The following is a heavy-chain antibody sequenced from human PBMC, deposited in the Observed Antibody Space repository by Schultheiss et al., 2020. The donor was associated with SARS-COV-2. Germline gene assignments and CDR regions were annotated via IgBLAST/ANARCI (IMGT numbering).Heavy chain of an antibody. CDR3: AREPASPVYHYDY. Sequence: SETLSLTCTVSGGSVSSGSYYWSWIRQPAGKGLEWIGRIYTSGSTYYNPSLKSRVTISVDTSKNQFSLKLSSVTAADTAVYYCAREPASPVYHYDYWGQGTLVTVSS. J-gene: IGHJ4*02. V-gene: IGHV4-61*02. D-gene: IGHD5/OR15-5a*01. CDR2: IYTSGST. CDR1: GGSVSSGSYY.